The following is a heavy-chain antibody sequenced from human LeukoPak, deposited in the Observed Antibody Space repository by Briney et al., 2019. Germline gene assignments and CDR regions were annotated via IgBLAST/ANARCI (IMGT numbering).Heavy chain of an antibody. CDR3: AKLDGVGYSYGVGYFDY. CDR1: GFTFSSYG. V-gene: IGHV3-23*01. D-gene: IGHD5-18*01. J-gene: IGHJ4*02. Sequence: GGSLRLSWAAAGFTFSSYGITWVRKAPGKGLEWVSAISGGCGTTYYADFVKGRFTISRDNSKNKLYLHMHSLRAEDTAVYYCAKLDGVGYSYGVGYFDYWGQGNLVSVSS. CDR2: ISGGCGTT.